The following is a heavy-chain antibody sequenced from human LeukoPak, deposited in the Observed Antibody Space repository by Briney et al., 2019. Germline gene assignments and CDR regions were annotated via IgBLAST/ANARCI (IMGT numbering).Heavy chain of an antibody. CDR3: ARLNCSSTSCYSDY. Sequence: PSETLSLTCTVSGGSISSGDYYWSWIRQPPGKGLEWIGYIYYSGSTYYNPSLKSRVTISVDTSKNQFSLKLSSVTAADTAVYYCARLNCSSTSCYSDYWGQGTLVTVSS. CDR1: GGSISSGDYY. CDR2: IYYSGST. V-gene: IGHV4-30-4*01. J-gene: IGHJ4*02. D-gene: IGHD2-2*01.